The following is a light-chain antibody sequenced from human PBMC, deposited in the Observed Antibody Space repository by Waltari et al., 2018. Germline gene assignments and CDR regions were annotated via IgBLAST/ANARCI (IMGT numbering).Light chain of an antibody. CDR3: QQYKNWPPIT. CDR2: GAS. J-gene: IGKJ5*01. Sequence: ETVMTQSPASLSVSPGERATLSCRASQSVSSNLAWYQQKPGQAPRLLIYGASTRATGIPARCSGSGSGTEFTLTISSLQSEDFAVYYCQQYKNWPPITFGQGTRREIK. CDR1: QSVSSN. V-gene: IGKV3-15*01.